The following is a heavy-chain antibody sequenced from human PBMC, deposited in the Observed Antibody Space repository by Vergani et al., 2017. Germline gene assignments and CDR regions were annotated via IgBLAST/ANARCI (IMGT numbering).Heavy chain of an antibody. CDR1: GFTFSSYW. J-gene: IGHJ3*01. CDR2: IKQDGSEK. Sequence: EVQLVESGGGLVQPGGSLRLSCAASGFTFSSYWMSWVRQAPGKGLEWVANIKQDGSEKYYVDSVKGRFTISRDNAKNSLYLQMNSLRAEDSAVYYCAISRPGDYGEAWGQGTMVTVSS. D-gene: IGHD4-17*01. CDR3: AISRPGDYGEA. V-gene: IGHV3-7*01.